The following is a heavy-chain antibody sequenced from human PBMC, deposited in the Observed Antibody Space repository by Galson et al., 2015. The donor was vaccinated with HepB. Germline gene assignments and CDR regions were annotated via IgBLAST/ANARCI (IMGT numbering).Heavy chain of an antibody. V-gene: IGHV3-30*04. CDR2: ISYDGSNK. J-gene: IGHJ4*02. CDR3: AKGNYYDSSGYYWGH. D-gene: IGHD3-22*01. CDR1: GFTFSSYA. Sequence: SLRLSCAASGFTFSSYAMHWVRQAPGKGLEWVAVISYDGSNKYYADSVKGRFTISRDNSKNTLYLQMNSLRAEDTAVYYCAKGNYYDSSGYYWGHWGQGTLVTVSS.